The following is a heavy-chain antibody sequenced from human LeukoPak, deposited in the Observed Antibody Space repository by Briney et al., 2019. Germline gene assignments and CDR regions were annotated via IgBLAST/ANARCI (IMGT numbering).Heavy chain of an antibody. CDR2: IKQDGSEK. CDR1: GFTFSTYW. D-gene: IGHD4-17*01. Sequence: GGSLRLSCAASGFTFSTYWMSWVRQAPGKGLEWVANIKQDGSEKYYVDSVKGRFTISRDNAKNSLYLQMNSLRAEDTAVYYCAREYGLGAFDIWGQGTMVTVSS. V-gene: IGHV3-7*01. CDR3: AREYGLGAFDI. J-gene: IGHJ3*02.